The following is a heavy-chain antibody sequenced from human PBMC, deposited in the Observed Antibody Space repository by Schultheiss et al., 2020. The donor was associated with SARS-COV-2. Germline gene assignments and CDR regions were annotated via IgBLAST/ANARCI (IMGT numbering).Heavy chain of an antibody. J-gene: IGHJ5*02. CDR1: GGSVSSGGYN. CDR2: IYYSGST. D-gene: IGHD1-7*01. V-gene: IGHV4-61*08. Sequence: SETLSLTCTVSGGSVSSGGYNWSWIRQPPGKGLEWIGYIYYSGSTNYNPSLKSRVTISEDTSKNQFSLKLSSVTAADTAVYYCARVSRTSWFDPWGQGTLVTVSS. CDR3: ARVSRTSWFDP.